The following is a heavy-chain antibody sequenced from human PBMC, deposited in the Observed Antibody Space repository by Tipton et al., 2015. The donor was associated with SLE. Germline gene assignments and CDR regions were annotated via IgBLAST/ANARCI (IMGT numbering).Heavy chain of an antibody. V-gene: IGHV4-34*01. D-gene: IGHD2-15*01. CDR3: ARQTQSIVVVVAATPAPWFDY. Sequence: TLSLTCAVYGGSFSGYYWSWIRQPPGKGLEWIGEINHSGSTNYNRSLESRITISVDTSKNQFSLKLSSVTAADTAVYYCARQTQSIVVVVAATPAPWFDYWGQGTLVTVSS. CDR1: GGSFSGYY. CDR2: INHSGST. J-gene: IGHJ4*02.